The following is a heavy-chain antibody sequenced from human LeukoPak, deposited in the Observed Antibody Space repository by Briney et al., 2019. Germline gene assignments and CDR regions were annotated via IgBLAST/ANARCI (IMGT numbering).Heavy chain of an antibody. CDR1: GFTFSNFW. V-gene: IGHV3-7*04. CDR3: ARDPDSSIWPEYFHH. Sequence: PGGSLRLSCATSGFTFSNFWMNWVRQAPGKGLEWVANIKQDGSEKYYVDSVKGRFTISRDNAKNSLSLQMNRLRAEDTAVYYCARDPDSSIWPEYFHHWGQGTLVTVSS. CDR2: IKQDGSEK. D-gene: IGHD6-13*01. J-gene: IGHJ1*01.